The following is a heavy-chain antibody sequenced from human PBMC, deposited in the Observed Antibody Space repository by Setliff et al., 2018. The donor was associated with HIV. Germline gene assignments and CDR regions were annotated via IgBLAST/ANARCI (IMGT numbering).Heavy chain of an antibody. V-gene: IGHV4-30-4*01. Sequence: LSLTCAVSGASFVGDNHWSWIRQTPERGLEWIAYFMYTDIHYINYLNYRNPSLASRLSISVDKSKNQFSLTLSSVTAADTAVYYCARARSDWYNVRPYYFDLWGQGTPVTVS. J-gene: IGHJ4*02. CDR1: GASFVGDNH. CDR2: FMYTDIHYINYLN. D-gene: IGHD6-19*01. CDR3: ARARSDWYNVRPYYFDL.